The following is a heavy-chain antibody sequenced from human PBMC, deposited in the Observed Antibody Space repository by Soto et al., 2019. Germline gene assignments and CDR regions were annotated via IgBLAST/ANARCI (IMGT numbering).Heavy chain of an antibody. CDR3: AKLVIGYCSGNTCDDY. Sequence: VQLLESGGGLIQPGGSLRLSCAAAGFTLSYGIHWLRQAPGKCLEWLAYISYDSSNKFYGDSVKGRFTISRDNSKNTQFLQMNSLRAEDTAVYYCAKLVIGYCSGNTCDDYWGQGTLVAVSS. D-gene: IGHD2-15*01. V-gene: IGHV3-30*18. CDR1: GFTLSYG. J-gene: IGHJ4*02. CDR2: ISYDSSNK.